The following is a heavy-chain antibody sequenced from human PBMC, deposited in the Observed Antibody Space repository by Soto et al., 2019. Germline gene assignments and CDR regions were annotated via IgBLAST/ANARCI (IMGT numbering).Heavy chain of an antibody. V-gene: IGHV4-59*01. J-gene: IGHJ6*02. CDR1: GGSISSYY. CDR3: ARAPCSITSCYMWYYYYGMDV. CDR2: IYYSGST. D-gene: IGHD2-2*02. Sequence: PSETLSLTCTVSGGSISSYYWSWIRQPPGKGLEWIGYIYYSGSTNYNPSLKSRVTISVDTSKNQFSLKLSSVTAADTAVYYCARAPCSITSCYMWYYYYGMDVWGQGTTVTVSS.